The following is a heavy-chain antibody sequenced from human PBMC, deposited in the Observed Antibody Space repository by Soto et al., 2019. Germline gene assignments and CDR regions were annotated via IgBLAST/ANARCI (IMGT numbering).Heavy chain of an antibody. CDR2: ISGSGGST. CDR1: GFTFSSYA. J-gene: IGHJ4*02. V-gene: IGHV3-23*01. D-gene: IGHD6-19*01. CDR3: AEGQAYSSGLDY. Sequence: PGGSLRLSCAASGFTFSSYAMSWVRQAPGKGLEWVSAISGSGGSTYYADSVKGRFTISRDNSKNTLYLQMNSLRAEDTAVYYCAEGQAYSSGLDYWGQGTLVTVSS.